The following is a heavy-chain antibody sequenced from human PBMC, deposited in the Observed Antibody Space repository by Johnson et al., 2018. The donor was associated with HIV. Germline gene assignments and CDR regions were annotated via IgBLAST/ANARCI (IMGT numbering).Heavy chain of an antibody. CDR2: ISYDGSNE. D-gene: IGHD3-22*01. V-gene: IGHV3-30*03. J-gene: IGHJ3*02. Sequence: VQLVESGGGVVQPGRSLRLSCAASGFTFSSYGMNWVRQAPGKGLEWVAVISYDGSNEYYADSVKGRFTISRDNSKNTLYLQMNSLGAEDTAVYYCAGDYPYDRSPRGAFDIWGHGTMVTVSS. CDR3: AGDYPYDRSPRGAFDI. CDR1: GFTFSSYG.